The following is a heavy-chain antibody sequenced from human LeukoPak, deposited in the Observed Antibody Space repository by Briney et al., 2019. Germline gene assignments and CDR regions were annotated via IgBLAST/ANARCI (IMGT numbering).Heavy chain of an antibody. D-gene: IGHD2-8*01. Sequence: SETLSLTCTVSGGSISSGDYYWRWIRQPPGTGQEWIGYIYYSGSTYYNPSLKSRVTISVDTSKNQFSLQLRSVTAADTAVYYCTRALCINGVCEWFDHWGQGTLVTVSS. J-gene: IGHJ5*02. CDR3: TRALCINGVCEWFDH. CDR2: IYYSGST. CDR1: GGSISSGDYY. V-gene: IGHV4-30-4*08.